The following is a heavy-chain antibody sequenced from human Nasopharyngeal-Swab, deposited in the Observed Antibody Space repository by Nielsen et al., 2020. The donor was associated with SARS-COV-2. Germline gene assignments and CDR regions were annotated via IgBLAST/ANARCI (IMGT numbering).Heavy chain of an antibody. CDR2: IWYDGSNK. D-gene: IGHD3-9*01. CDR1: GFTFSSYG. CDR3: AREGDILTGYYDAFDI. Sequence: GESLKISCAASGFTFSSYGMHWVRQAPGKGLEWVAVIWYDGSNKYYANSVKGRFTISRDNSKNTLYLQINSLRAEDTAVYYCAREGDILTGYYDAFDIWGQGTMVTVSS. V-gene: IGHV3-33*01. J-gene: IGHJ3*02.